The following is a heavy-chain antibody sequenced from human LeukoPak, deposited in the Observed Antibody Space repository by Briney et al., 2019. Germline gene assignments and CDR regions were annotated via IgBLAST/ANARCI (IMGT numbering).Heavy chain of an antibody. J-gene: IGHJ3*02. CDR1: GFTFRSYS. D-gene: IGHD4-17*01. CDR2: ISSSSSTI. CDR3: ARDALTYGDYEDEAFDI. Sequence: PGGSLRLSCAASGFTFRSYSMNWVRQAPGKGLEWVSYISSSSSTIYYADSVKGRFTISRDNAKNSLYLQMNSLRAEDTAVYYCARDALTYGDYEDEAFDIWGQGTMVTVSS. V-gene: IGHV3-48*01.